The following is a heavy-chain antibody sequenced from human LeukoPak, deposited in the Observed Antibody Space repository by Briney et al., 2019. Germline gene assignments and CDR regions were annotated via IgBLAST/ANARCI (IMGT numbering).Heavy chain of an antibody. J-gene: IGHJ4*02. Sequence: SETLSLTCTVSGGSISSSSYYWGWIRQPPGKGLEWIGRIYTSGSTNYNPSLKSRVTISGDTSKNQFSLRLSSVTAADTAVYYCARASYSYDINGWVPFDYWGQGTLVTVSS. CDR2: IYTSGST. D-gene: IGHD3-22*01. CDR1: GGSISSSSYY. CDR3: ARASYSYDINGWVPFDY. V-gene: IGHV4-39*07.